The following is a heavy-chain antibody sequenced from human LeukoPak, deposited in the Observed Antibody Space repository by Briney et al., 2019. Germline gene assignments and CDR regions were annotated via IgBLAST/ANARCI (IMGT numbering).Heavy chain of an antibody. CDR1: GYTFTRYA. J-gene: IGHJ6*02. CDR2: INTNTGNP. Sequence: ASVKVSCKASGYTFTRYAMNWVRQAPGQGPEWMGWINTNTGNPAYAQGFTGRFVFSLDTSVSTAYLQISSLKAEDTAVYYCARFPPSGSHPYSYYGMDVWGQGTTVTVSS. D-gene: IGHD1-26*01. CDR3: ARFPPSGSHPYSYYGMDV. V-gene: IGHV7-4-1*02.